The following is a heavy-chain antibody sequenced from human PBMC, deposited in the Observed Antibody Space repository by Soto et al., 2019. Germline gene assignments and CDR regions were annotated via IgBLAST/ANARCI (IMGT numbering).Heavy chain of an antibody. D-gene: IGHD5-18*01. CDR1: GYSCTSYW. CDR2: IDPCGSYN. Sequence: PAEALKISCNGSGYSCTSYWISWVRQMPGKGLEWRGRIDPCGSYNNYNPSFHGNVTISADKSISTAYLRWSSLKATDAAMYYCARNHTPLWLSAESYYYGLDVWGQGTTVTVSS. CDR3: ARNHTPLWLSAESYYYGLDV. V-gene: IGHV5-10-1*01. J-gene: IGHJ6*02.